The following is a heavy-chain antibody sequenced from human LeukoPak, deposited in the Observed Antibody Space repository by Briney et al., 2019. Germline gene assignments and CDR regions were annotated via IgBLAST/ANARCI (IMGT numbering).Heavy chain of an antibody. J-gene: IGHJ3*02. V-gene: IGHV4-59*01. CDR1: GGSISSYY. CDR3: ARVSNLVSAFDI. CDR2: IYYSGST. D-gene: IGHD1-26*01. Sequence: PSETLSLTCTVSGGSISSYYWSWIRQPPGKGLEWIGYIYYSGSTNYNPSLKSRATISVDTSKNQFSLKLSSVTAADTAVYYCARVSNLVSAFDIWGQGTMVTVSS.